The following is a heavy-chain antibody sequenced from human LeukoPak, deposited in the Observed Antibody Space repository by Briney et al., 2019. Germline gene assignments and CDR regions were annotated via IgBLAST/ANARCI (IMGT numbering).Heavy chain of an antibody. V-gene: IGHV1-69*05. J-gene: IGHJ6*03. Sequence: SVKVSCKASGDIFNSYSVSWVRQAPGQGLEWMGGIIPMFGSANYAQSFQGRVTITTDQSTSIVYMELSSLSSKDTAAYYCARVGRSRGSLPNSYYYMDVWGKGTTVTVSS. D-gene: IGHD1-26*01. CDR2: IIPMFGSA. CDR1: GDIFNSYS. CDR3: ARVGRSRGSLPNSYYYMDV.